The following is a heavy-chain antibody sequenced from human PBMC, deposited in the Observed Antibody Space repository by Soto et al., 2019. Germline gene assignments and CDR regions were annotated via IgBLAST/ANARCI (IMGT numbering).Heavy chain of an antibody. CDR1: GFTVTNAW. V-gene: IGHV3-15*01. CDR3: STAEWFEPK. Sequence: EVQLVEPGGDLVKPGGSLRLSCSAPGFTVTNAWMSWVRHAPVKGLGWVGRIKSKADGKTTDYAASVKGRFTISSDYSKNTLYLQMHRLKIEDTALYYCSTAEWFEPKWGQGTLVIVSS. J-gene: IGHJ4*02. CDR2: IKSKADGKTT. D-gene: IGHD3-10*01.